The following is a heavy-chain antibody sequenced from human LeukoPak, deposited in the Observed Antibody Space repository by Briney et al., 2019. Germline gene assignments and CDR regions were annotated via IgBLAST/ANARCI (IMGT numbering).Heavy chain of an antibody. V-gene: IGHV3-23*01. CDR3: AKGRARFLEWLLYYYYYGMDV. J-gene: IGHJ6*02. D-gene: IGHD3-3*01. CDR2: ISGSGGST. CDR1: GFTFSSYA. Sequence: PGGSLRLSCAASGFTFSSYAMSWVRQAPGKGLEWVSAISGSGGSTYYADSVKGRLTISRDNSKNTLYLQMNSPRAEDTAVYYCAKGRARFLEWLLYYYYYGMDVWGQGTTVTVSS.